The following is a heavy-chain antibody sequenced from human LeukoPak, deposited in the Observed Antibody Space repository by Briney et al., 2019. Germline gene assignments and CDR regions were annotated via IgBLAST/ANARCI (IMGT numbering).Heavy chain of an antibody. CDR3: ARDLIPYYYDSSGYFLHYFDY. J-gene: IGHJ4*02. D-gene: IGHD3-22*01. CDR1: GYTFTSYG. CDR2: ISAYNGNT. V-gene: IGHV1-18*01. Sequence: ASVKVSCKASGYTFTSYGISWVRQAPGQGLEWMGWISAYNGNTNYARKLQGRVTMTTDTSTSTAYMELRSLRSDDTAVYYCARDLIPYYYDSSGYFLHYFDYWGQGTLVTVSS.